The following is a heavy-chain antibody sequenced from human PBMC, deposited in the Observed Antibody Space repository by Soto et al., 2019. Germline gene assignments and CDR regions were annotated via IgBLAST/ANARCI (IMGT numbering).Heavy chain of an antibody. CDR2: ISYDGSNK. CDR3: ARDMSEWLPGVDY. V-gene: IGHV3-30-3*01. D-gene: IGHD5-12*01. J-gene: IGHJ4*02. CDR1: GFTFSSYA. Sequence: QVQLVESGGGVVQPGRSLRLSCAASGFTFSSYAMHWVRQAPGKGLEWVAVISYDGSNKYYADSVKGRFTISRDNSKNTLYLQMNSLRAEDTAVYYCARDMSEWLPGVDYWGQGTLVTVSS.